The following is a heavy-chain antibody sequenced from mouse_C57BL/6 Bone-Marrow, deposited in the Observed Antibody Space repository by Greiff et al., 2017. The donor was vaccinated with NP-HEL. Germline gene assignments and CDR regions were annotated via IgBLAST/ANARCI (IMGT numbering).Heavy chain of an antibody. J-gene: IGHJ1*03. D-gene: IGHD2-10*02. CDR3: ARYGNYEDWYFDV. CDR2: ISYSGST. V-gene: IGHV3-1*01. Sequence: DVQLQESGPGMVKPSQSLSLPCTVTGYSITSGYDWHWIRHFPGNKLEWMGYISYSGSTTSNTSLKSRISITHATSKNHFYMKLNSVTTEDTATYYCARYGNYEDWYFDVWGTGTTVTVSS. CDR1: GYSITSGYD.